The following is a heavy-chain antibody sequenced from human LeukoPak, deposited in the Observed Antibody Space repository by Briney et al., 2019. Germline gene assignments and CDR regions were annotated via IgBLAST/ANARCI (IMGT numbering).Heavy chain of an antibody. J-gene: IGHJ3*02. CDR3: ARYCSSTSCQAEGAFDI. CDR1: GFTLDDYA. CDR2: ISWNSGSI. Sequence: GGSLRLSCAASGFTLDDYAMHWVWQAPGKGLEWVSGISWNSGSIGYADSVKGRFTISRDNAKNSLYLQMNSLRAEDTALYYCARYCSSTSCQAEGAFDIWGQGTKVTVSS. D-gene: IGHD2-2*01. V-gene: IGHV3-9*01.